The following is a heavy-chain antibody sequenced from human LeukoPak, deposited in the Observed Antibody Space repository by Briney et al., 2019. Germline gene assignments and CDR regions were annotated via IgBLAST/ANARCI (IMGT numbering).Heavy chain of an antibody. D-gene: IGHD3-22*01. Sequence: ASVKVSCKASGYTFTGYYMHWVRQAPGQGLEWMGWINPNSDGTNYAQKFQGRVTMTTDTSTSTAYMELRSLRSDDTAVYYCARDRRDYYDSQPFDYWGQGTLVTVSS. CDR2: INPNSDGT. V-gene: IGHV1-2*02. CDR3: ARDRRDYYDSQPFDY. CDR1: GYTFTGYY. J-gene: IGHJ4*02.